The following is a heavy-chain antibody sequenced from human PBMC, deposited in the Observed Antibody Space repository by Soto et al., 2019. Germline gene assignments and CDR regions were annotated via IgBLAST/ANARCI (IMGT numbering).Heavy chain of an antibody. V-gene: IGHV4-39*01. CDR3: ARHASRGYSSSWYFED. CDR2: TYYSAGT. Sequence: LSLTCNVSGGSVSSNSYYWGWIRQAPGKGLEWIVSTYYSAGTYYNPSLKSRITTSMDASKNQFSLTVTSVTAADTAIYYCARHASRGYSSSWYFEDWGQGTPVTVS. D-gene: IGHD6-13*01. J-gene: IGHJ4*02. CDR1: GGSVSSNSYY.